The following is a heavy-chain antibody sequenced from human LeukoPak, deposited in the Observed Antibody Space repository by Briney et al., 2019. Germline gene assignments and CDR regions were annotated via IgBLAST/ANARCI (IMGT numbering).Heavy chain of an antibody. CDR1: GGSISSNSYY. J-gene: IGHJ5*02. Sequence: SETLSLTCTVSGGSISSNSYYWGWIRQPPGKGLEWIGSIYYSGSTYYNPSLKSRVTVSLDTSKTQFSLKLSSVTAADTAVYYCARGRGYSYAFDPWGQGTLVTVSS. CDR3: ARGRGYSYAFDP. CDR2: IYYSGST. D-gene: IGHD5-18*01. V-gene: IGHV4-39*07.